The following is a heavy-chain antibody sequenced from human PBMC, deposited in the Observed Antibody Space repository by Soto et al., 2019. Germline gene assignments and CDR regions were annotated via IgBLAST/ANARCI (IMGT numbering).Heavy chain of an antibody. Sequence: SETLSLTCTVSGGSISSNHWTWIRPPPGKGLGWIGYVYNSGSTNYNPSLKSRVTISEDTSKSQFSLKVNSMTAADTAVYYCARYRREAVAGYTLDNWGQGILVTVSS. CDR3: ARYRREAVAGYTLDN. CDR2: VYNSGST. D-gene: IGHD6-13*01. J-gene: IGHJ4*02. V-gene: IGHV4-59*01. CDR1: GGSISSNH.